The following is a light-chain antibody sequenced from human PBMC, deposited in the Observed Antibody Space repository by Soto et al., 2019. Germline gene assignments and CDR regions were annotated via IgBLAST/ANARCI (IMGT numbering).Light chain of an antibody. CDR2: GAS. Sequence: EIVMTQSPATLSVSPGERATISCRASQSVSSNLAWYQQKPGQAPRLLIYGASTRATGIPARFSGSGSWTEFTLTISSLQSADFAVYYCQQYNNWPPYTFGQGTKLEIK. V-gene: IGKV3-15*01. J-gene: IGKJ2*01. CDR3: QQYNNWPPYT. CDR1: QSVSSN.